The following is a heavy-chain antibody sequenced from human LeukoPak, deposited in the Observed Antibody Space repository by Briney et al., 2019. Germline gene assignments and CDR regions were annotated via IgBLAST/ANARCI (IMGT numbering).Heavy chain of an antibody. CDR2: ISSSGDST. Sequence: GGSLRLSCAASGFTYSSYAMHWVRQAPGKGLEYVSAISSSGDSTYYANSVRGRFTISRDNSKNTLYLQMGSLRAEDTAVYYCASSYGSNKNPFEYWGQGTLVTVSS. CDR3: ASSYGSNKNPFEY. D-gene: IGHD4-23*01. CDR1: GFTYSSYA. J-gene: IGHJ4*02. V-gene: IGHV3-64*01.